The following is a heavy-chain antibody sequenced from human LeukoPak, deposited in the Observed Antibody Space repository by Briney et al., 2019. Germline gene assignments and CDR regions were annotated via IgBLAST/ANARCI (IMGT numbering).Heavy chain of an antibody. J-gene: IGHJ4*02. Sequence: GGSLRLSCVASGFNFGNVYMSWVRQAPGKGLDWVGRIKRKSDGRTTDYAAPVQGRFTISRDDSTSTLFLQMNSLKTEDTAVYFCTTGYFDIRGYSSVYWGQGILVTVSS. CDR2: IKRKSDGRTT. CDR3: TTGYFDIRGYSSVY. CDR1: GFNFGNVY. D-gene: IGHD3-22*01. V-gene: IGHV3-15*01.